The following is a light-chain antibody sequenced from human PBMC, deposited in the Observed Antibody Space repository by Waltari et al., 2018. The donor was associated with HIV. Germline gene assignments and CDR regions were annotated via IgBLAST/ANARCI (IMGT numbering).Light chain of an antibody. V-gene: IGLV3-1*01. Sequence: SYELPQPPSLSVSPGQTASITCSGDKMRSKPPCWYQQKAGQSPVLVIYQDTKRPSGIPERFSGSNSGNTATLTISGTQAMDEADYYCQAWDISTQELFGGGTKLTVL. CDR1: KMRSKP. CDR3: QAWDISTQEL. CDR2: QDT. J-gene: IGLJ2*01.